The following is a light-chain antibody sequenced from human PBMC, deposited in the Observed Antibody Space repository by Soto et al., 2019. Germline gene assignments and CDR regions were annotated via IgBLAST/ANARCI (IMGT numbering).Light chain of an antibody. CDR3: QQSYSSLGFT. Sequence: DIQMTQSPSSLSASVGDRVTITCRASESISSSLNWYQHKPGKAPKVLIYAASSLQSGVPSRFSGSGSATKYILTTTSLQAEDFATYYCQQSYSSLGFTFGPGTKVDL. V-gene: IGKV1-39*01. CDR1: ESISSS. J-gene: IGKJ3*01. CDR2: AAS.